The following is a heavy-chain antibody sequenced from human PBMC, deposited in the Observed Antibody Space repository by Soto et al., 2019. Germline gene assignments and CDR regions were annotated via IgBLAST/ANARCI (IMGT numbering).Heavy chain of an antibody. CDR2: ISAYNGNP. CDR1: GYTFTSHG. V-gene: IGHV1-18*01. J-gene: IGHJ4*02. CDR3: ARAHHRSGWYKRFDY. D-gene: IGHD6-19*01. Sequence: QVQLVQSGAEVKKPGASVKVSCKASGYTFTSHGISWVRQAPGQGLEWMGWISAYNGNPNYAQQLQGRDTITTDTSTSSAHMDLRSLRSDDTAVYYCARAHHRSGWYKRFDYWGQGTLVAVSS.